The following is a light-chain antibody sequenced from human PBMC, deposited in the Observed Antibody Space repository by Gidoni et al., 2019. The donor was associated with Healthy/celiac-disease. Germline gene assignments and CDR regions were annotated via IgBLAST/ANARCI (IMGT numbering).Light chain of an antibody. CDR3: CSYAGSSTHVV. J-gene: IGLJ2*01. V-gene: IGLV2-23*01. Sequence: QSALTQPASVSGSPGKSITISCTGTSSDVGSYNLVSWYQQHPCKAPKLMIYAGSKRPSGVSNRFSGSKSGNTASLTISGLQAEDEADYYCCSYAGSSTHVVFGGGTKLTVL. CDR1: SSDVGSYNL. CDR2: AGS.